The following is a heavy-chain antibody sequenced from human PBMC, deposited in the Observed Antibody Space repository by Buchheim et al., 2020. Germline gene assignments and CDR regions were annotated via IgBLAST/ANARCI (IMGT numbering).Heavy chain of an antibody. Sequence: QVQLVESGGGVVQPGRSLRLSCAASGFTFSSYAMHWVRQAPGKGLEWVAVISYDGSNKYYADSVKGRFTISRDNSKNTLYLQMSSLRAEDTAVYYCARDYYDSSGYRNPNYWGQGTL. V-gene: IGHV3-30-3*01. CDR3: ARDYYDSSGYRNPNY. J-gene: IGHJ4*02. CDR2: ISYDGSNK. D-gene: IGHD3-22*01. CDR1: GFTFSSYA.